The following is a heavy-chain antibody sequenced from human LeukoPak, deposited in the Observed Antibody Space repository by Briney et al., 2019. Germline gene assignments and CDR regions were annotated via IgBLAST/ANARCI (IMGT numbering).Heavy chain of an antibody. CDR3: ARDALGYSYGDY. Sequence: GGSLRLSCAASGFTFSSYSMHWVRQAPGKGLEWVAVIWYDGSNKYYADSVKGRFTISRDNSKNTLYLQMNSLRAEDTAVYYCARDALGYSYGDYWGQGTLVTVSS. CDR1: GFTFSSYS. CDR2: IWYDGSNK. V-gene: IGHV3-33*01. D-gene: IGHD5-18*01. J-gene: IGHJ4*02.